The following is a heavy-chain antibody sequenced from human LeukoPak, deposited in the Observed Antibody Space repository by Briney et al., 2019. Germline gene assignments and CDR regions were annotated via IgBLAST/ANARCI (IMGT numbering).Heavy chain of an antibody. J-gene: IGHJ4*02. Sequence: GASVKVSCKASGYTFTGYYMHWVRQAPGQGLEWMGWINPNSGGTNFAQKFQGRVTMTRDTSITTAYMELSRLGSDDTAVYYCARGPYSSSWEIDYWGQGTLVTVSS. CDR1: GYTFTGYY. D-gene: IGHD6-13*01. V-gene: IGHV1-2*02. CDR2: INPNSGGT. CDR3: ARGPYSSSWEIDY.